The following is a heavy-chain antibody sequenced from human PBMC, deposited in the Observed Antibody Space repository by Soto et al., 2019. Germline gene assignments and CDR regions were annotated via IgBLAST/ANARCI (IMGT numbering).Heavy chain of an antibody. CDR2: IYHSGST. J-gene: IGHJ2*01. CDR3: ARAVEAQEADWYFVL. D-gene: IGHD2-15*01. V-gene: IGHV4-30-2*01. CDR1: GGSISSGGYS. Sequence: QLQLQESGSGLVKPSQTLSLTCAVSGGSISSGGYSWSWIRQPPGKGLEWIGYIYHSGSTYYNPSLKGRVAKAVDRSKNQSPLKLSSVTAADTAVYYCARAVEAQEADWYFVLWGRGTLVTVSS.